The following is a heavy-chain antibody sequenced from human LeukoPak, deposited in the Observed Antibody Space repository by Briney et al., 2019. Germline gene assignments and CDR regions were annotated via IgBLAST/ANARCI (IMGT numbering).Heavy chain of an antibody. D-gene: IGHD5-24*01. J-gene: IGHJ4*02. CDR3: ANDLGWIQLNLG. CDR2: IRANGITT. CDR1: GFTVSSNY. V-gene: IGHV3-23*01. Sequence: PGGSLRLSCAASGFTVSSNYMSWVRQAPGKGLEWVSGIRANGITTYYAGSVKGRFTISRDNSRNMVYLQMNGLRVEDTAIYYCANDLGWIQLNLGRGQGTLVTVSS.